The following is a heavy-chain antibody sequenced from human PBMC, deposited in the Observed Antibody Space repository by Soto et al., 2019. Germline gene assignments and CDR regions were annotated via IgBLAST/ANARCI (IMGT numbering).Heavy chain of an antibody. CDR2: INPSGGST. Sequence: ASVKVSCKASGYTFTSYYMHWVRQAPGQGLEWMGIINPSGGSTSYAQKFQGRVTMTRDTSTSTVYMELSSLRSEDTAVYYCARVQGALRHFDWPFDYWGQGTLVTVFS. V-gene: IGHV1-46*01. CDR3: ARVQGALRHFDWPFDY. CDR1: GYTFTSYY. J-gene: IGHJ4*02. D-gene: IGHD3-9*01.